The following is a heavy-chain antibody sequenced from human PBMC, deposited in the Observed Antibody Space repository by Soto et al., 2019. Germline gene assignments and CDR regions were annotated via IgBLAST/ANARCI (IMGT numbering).Heavy chain of an antibody. Sequence: GGSLRLSCAASGFTFSSYAMSWVRQAPGKGLEWVSAISGSGGSTYYADSVKGRFTISRDNSKNTLYLQMNSLRAEDTAVYYCAKDHPPVANMVRGVLAKNDAFDIWGQGTMVTVSS. J-gene: IGHJ3*02. CDR1: GFTFSSYA. CDR2: ISGSGGST. V-gene: IGHV3-23*01. CDR3: AKDHPPVANMVRGVLAKNDAFDI. D-gene: IGHD3-10*01.